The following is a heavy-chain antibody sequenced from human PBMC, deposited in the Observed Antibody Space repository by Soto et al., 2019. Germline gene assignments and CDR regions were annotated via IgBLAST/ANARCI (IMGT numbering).Heavy chain of an antibody. CDR3: AADLPNDNYPVDY. Sequence: EVQLVESGGGLVEPGGSLRLSCAASGFTFTNAWINWVRQAPGRGLEWVGLIKSKGDGGTIDYAAPVKGRFSISRDDSKNTLYLQMTSLKVEDTAVYYCAADLPNDNYPVDYWGQGTLVTVSS. J-gene: IGHJ4*02. CDR2: IKSKGDGGTI. D-gene: IGHD1-1*01. V-gene: IGHV3-15*07. CDR1: GFTFTNAW.